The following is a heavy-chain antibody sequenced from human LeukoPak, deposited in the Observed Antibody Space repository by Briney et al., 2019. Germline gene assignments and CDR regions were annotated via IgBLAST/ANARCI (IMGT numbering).Heavy chain of an antibody. J-gene: IGHJ4*02. Sequence: GASVKVSCKASGGTFSSYAISWVRQAPGQGLEWMGRIIPILGIANYAQKFQGRVTITADKSTSTAYMELNSLRSEDTAVYYCARDGYSYGAKFDYWGQGTLVTVSS. D-gene: IGHD5-18*01. CDR1: GGTFSSYA. CDR2: IIPILGIA. CDR3: ARDGYSYGAKFDY. V-gene: IGHV1-69*04.